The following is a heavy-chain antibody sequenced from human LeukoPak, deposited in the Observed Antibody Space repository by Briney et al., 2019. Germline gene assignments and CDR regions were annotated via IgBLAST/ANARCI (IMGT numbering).Heavy chain of an antibody. V-gene: IGHV3-74*01. CDR1: GFTFSSYW. CDR3: ARGLGGYTSSQAY. CDR2: INTDGSST. D-gene: IGHD6-19*01. Sequence: PGGSLRLSCAASGFTFSSYWLHWVRQAPGEGLVWVSRINTDGSSTNYADSVKGRFTISRDNAKNTLYLQMTSLSAEDTDVYYCARGLGGYTSSQAYWGQGTLVTVSS. J-gene: IGHJ4*02.